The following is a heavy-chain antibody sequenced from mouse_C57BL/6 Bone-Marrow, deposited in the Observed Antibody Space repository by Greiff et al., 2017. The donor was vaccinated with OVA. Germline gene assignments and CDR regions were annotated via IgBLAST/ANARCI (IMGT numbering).Heavy chain of an antibody. V-gene: IGHV10-1*01. CDR1: GFSFNTYA. CDR3: VPYHYYYMDD. CDR2: IRSKSNNYAT. J-gene: IGHJ4*01. Sequence: EVMLVESGGGLVQPKGSLKLSCAASGFSFNTYAMNWVRQAPGKGLEWVARIRSKSNNYATYYADSVKDRFTISRDDSESMLYLQMNNVKTEDTAMYYCVPYHYYYMDDWGKGTTVTVSS.